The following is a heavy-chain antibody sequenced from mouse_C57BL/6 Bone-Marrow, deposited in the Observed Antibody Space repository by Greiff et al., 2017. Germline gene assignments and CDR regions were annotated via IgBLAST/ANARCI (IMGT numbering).Heavy chain of an antibody. CDR3: ARRGYYYAMDY. Sequence: EVQLVESGGDLVKPGGSLKLSCAASGFTFSSYGMSWVRQTPDKRLEWVATISSGGSYTYYPDSVKGRFTLSRDNAKNTLYLQMSSLKSEDTAMYYCARRGYYYAMDYWGQGTSVTVSS. J-gene: IGHJ4*01. V-gene: IGHV5-6*01. CDR2: ISSGGSYT. CDR1: GFTFSSYG.